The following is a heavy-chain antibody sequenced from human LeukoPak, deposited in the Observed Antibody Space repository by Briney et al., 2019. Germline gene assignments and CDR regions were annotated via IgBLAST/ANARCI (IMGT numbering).Heavy chain of an antibody. CDR2: ISGSGDNT. CDR1: GFTFSSYA. CDR3: TKDRDGSGFLVGDWFDP. V-gene: IGHV3-23*01. J-gene: IGHJ5*02. Sequence: PGGSLRLPCAASGFTFSSYAMSWVRQAPGKGLEWVSAISGSGDNTYYSDSVKGRFTVSRDNSKNTLYLQMDDVRTEDTALYYCTKDRDGSGFLVGDWFDPWGQGTLVTVSS. D-gene: IGHD3-22*01.